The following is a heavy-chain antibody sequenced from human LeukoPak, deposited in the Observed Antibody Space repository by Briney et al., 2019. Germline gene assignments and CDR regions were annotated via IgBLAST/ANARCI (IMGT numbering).Heavy chain of an antibody. V-gene: IGHV3-7*01. D-gene: IGHD2-15*01. CDR3: TREQDREAAATVIGDS. CDR1: GFPFSTFW. Sequence: SGGSLTLSCAVSGFPFSTFWMSWVRQAPGEGLEWVANINQDGSEKYYVDSVRGRFAISRDNAKNSLYLQMNSLRAEDTAVYYCTREQDREAAATVIGDSWGQGTLVTVSS. CDR2: INQDGSEK. J-gene: IGHJ4*02.